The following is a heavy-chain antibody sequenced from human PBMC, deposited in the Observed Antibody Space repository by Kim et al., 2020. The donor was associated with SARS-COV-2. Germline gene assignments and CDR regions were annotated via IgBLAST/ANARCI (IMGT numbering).Heavy chain of an antibody. D-gene: IGHD3-22*01. V-gene: IGHV3-9*01. CDR3: AKDAYDSSGYGS. Sequence: GGSLRLSCAASGFTFDDYAMHWVRQAPGKGLEWVSGISWNSGSIGYADSVKGRFTISRDNAKNSLYLQMNSLRAEDTSLYYCAKDAYDSSGYGSWGQGT. CDR2: ISWNSGSI. CDR1: GFTFDDYA. J-gene: IGHJ5*02.